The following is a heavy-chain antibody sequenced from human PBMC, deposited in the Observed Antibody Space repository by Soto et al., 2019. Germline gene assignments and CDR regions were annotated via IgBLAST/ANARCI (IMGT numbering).Heavy chain of an antibody. Sequence: SETLSLTCTVSGGSISSGGYYWSWTRQHPGKGLEWIGYIYYSGSTYYNPSLKSRVTISVDTSKNQFSLKLSSVTAADTAVYYCARDRVRVAFDIWGQGTMVTISS. CDR1: GGSISSGGYY. J-gene: IGHJ3*02. V-gene: IGHV4-31*03. CDR3: ARDRVRVAFDI. CDR2: IYYSGST.